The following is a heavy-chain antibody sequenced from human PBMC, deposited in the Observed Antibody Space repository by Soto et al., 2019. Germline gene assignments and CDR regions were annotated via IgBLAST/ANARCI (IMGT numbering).Heavy chain of an antibody. D-gene: IGHD7-27*01. CDR1: GFNFGAFS. J-gene: IGHJ4*02. V-gene: IGHV3-21*01. CDR2: IDPTSTEI. Sequence: EVQLVESGGGLVTPGESLRLSCTASGFNFGAFSLSWVRQAPGKGLEWVSSIDPTSTEIHYADSVEGRFSVYRDSTKNSLYLQMISLRFEDTGVYYCARDYLTGDPREAFDSWGQGTLVTVSS. CDR3: ARDYLTGDPREAFDS.